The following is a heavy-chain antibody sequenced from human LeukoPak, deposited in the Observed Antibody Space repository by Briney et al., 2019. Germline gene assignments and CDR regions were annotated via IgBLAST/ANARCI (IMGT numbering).Heavy chain of an antibody. CDR3: ATPLDYFDTSGYHQGGD. CDR2: IKEDGSKK. D-gene: IGHD3-22*01. J-gene: IGHJ4*02. CDR1: GFTFSSYW. V-gene: IGHV3-7*03. Sequence: GGSLRLSCAASGFTFSSYWMTWVRQAPGKWLEWMANIKEDGSKKNYVDSVKGRFTISRDNAKNSLYLQMNSLRAEDTAVYYCATPLDYFDTSGYHQGGDWGQGTLVTVSS.